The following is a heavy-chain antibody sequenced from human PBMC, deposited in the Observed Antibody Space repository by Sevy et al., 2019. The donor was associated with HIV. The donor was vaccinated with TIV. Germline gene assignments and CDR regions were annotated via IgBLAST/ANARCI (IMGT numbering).Heavy chain of an antibody. CDR3: ATTKDYYDSSGDPFDY. D-gene: IGHD3-22*01. V-gene: IGHV1-24*01. J-gene: IGHJ4*02. CDR1: GKTLSDLS. CDR2: FDPEDGEK. Sequence: ASVKVSCKVSGKTLSDLSMHWVRQAPGKGREWMGSFDPEDGEKLYAQNFRARVTMTKDTSTDTAYMELSSLRSEDTAVYYCATTKDYYDSSGDPFDYWGQGSLVTVSS.